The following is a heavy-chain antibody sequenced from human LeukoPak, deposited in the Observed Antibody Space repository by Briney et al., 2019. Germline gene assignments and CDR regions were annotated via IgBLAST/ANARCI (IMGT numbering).Heavy chain of an antibody. CDR2: ISWNSGSI. D-gene: IGHD4-23*01. Sequence: GGSLRLSCAASGFTFSSDAMTWVRQAPGKGLEWVSGISWNSGSIGYADSVKGRFTISRDNAKNALYLKMNSLRLEDMASYYCAKEATTVAGTGAFDIWGQGTMVTVSS. V-gene: IGHV3-9*03. CDR1: GFTFSSDA. CDR3: AKEATTVAGTGAFDI. J-gene: IGHJ3*02.